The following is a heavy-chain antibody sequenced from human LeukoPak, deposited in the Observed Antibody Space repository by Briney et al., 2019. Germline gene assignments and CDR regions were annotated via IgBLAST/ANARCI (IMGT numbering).Heavy chain of an antibody. J-gene: IGHJ4*02. Sequence: PGGSLRLSCAASGFTFSSYAMSWVRQAPGKGLEWVSAISGSGGSTYYADSVKGRFTISRDNSKNTLYLQMNSLRAEDTAVYYCAREVRGVIIRNPRFDYWGQGTLVTVSS. CDR1: GFTFSSYA. CDR2: ISGSGGST. V-gene: IGHV3-23*01. D-gene: IGHD3-10*01. CDR3: AREVRGVIIRNPRFDY.